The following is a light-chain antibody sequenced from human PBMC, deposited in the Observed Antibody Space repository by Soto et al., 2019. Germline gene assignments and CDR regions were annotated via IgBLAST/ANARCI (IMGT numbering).Light chain of an antibody. CDR1: QSVSSSY. CDR3: QQYGRSPLT. V-gene: IGKV3-20*01. CDR2: GAS. Sequence: EIVLTQSPGTLSLSPGERATLSCRASQSVSSSYLAWYQQKPGQAPRLLISGASSRATGIPDRFSGSGSGTDFSLTSSRLEPEDFAVYYCQQYGRSPLTFGGGTKVEIK. J-gene: IGKJ4*01.